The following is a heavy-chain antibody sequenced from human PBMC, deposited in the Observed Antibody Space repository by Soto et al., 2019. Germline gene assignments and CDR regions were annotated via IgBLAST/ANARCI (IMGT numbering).Heavy chain of an antibody. D-gene: IGHD6-13*01. CDR1: GFSLSTSGVG. CDR3: AQIGSSWYYYYYVMEF. CDR2: IYWDDDK. J-gene: IGHJ6*02. Sequence: SGPTLVNPTQTLTLTCTFSGFSLSTSGVGVGWIRQPPGKALEWLALIYWDDDKRYSPSLKSRLTITKDTSKNQVVLTMTNMDPVDTPTYYCAQIGSSWYYYYYVMEFWGQGSTVIVPS. V-gene: IGHV2-5*02.